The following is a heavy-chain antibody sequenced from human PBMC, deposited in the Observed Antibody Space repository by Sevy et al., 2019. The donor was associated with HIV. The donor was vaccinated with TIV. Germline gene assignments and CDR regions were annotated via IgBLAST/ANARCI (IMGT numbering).Heavy chain of an antibody. CDR1: GFTFSSYG. CDR2: IWYDGSNK. D-gene: IGHD3-22*01. CDR3: ARGFYYDSSGYYGDYGMDV. J-gene: IGHJ6*02. Sequence: GGSLRLSCAASGFTFSSYGMHWVRQAPGKGLEWVAVIWYDGSNKYYADSVKGRFTISRDNSKNTLYLQMNSLRAEDTAVYYCARGFYYDSSGYYGDYGMDVWGQRTTVTVSS. V-gene: IGHV3-33*01.